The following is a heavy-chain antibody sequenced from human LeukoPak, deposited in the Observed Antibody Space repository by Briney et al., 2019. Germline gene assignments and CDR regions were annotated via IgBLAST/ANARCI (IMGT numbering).Heavy chain of an antibody. CDR1: GGSFSGYL. CDR2: INHSGTT. J-gene: IGHJ6*03. Sequence: SETLSLTCGVSGGSFSGYLWNWVRQSPGTGLEWIGEINHSGTTNYNPSLKSQVTISIDRSRNQFSLNLTSVTAADTAVFYCARGVKQLARFYFYMDVWGKGTTVTVSS. D-gene: IGHD3-22*01. V-gene: IGHV4-34*01. CDR3: ARGVKQLARFYFYMDV.